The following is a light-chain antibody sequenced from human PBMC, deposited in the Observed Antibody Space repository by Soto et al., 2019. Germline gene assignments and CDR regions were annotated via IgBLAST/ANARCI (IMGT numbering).Light chain of an antibody. Sequence: EIVLTQAPGTLYLSPGERATLSCRASQSVSNNYLAWYQQKPGQAPRLLIYGASNRATGIPDRFSGSGSGTDFTLTISRLEPEDFAVYYCQQYGSSGTFGQGTRLEIK. V-gene: IGKV3-20*01. CDR2: GAS. J-gene: IGKJ5*01. CDR1: QSVSNNY. CDR3: QQYGSSGT.